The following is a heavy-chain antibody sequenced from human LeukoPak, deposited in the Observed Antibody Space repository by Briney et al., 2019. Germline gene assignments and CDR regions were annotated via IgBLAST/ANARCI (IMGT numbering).Heavy chain of an antibody. CDR2: MNPNSGNT. Sequence: ASVKVSCKASVYTFTSHDINSVRQATGQGLEWMGWMNPNSGNTGYAQKFQGRVTITRNTSISTAYMELSSLRSEDTAVYYCARGVGNWNDNQGFDYWGQGTLVTVSS. CDR3: ARGVGNWNDNQGFDY. CDR1: VYTFTSHD. V-gene: IGHV1-8*03. D-gene: IGHD1-1*01. J-gene: IGHJ4*02.